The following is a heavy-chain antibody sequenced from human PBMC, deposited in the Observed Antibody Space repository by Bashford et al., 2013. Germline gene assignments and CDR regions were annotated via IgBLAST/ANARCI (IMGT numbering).Heavy chain of an antibody. D-gene: IGHD4-17*01. CDR1: GFTFSSCA. J-gene: IGHJ4*02. Sequence: GGSLRLSCSASGFTFSSCAMHWVRQAPGKGLQYVSAISNNGGSTYYADSVKGRFTISRDNSKNTLYFQMSSLRAEDTAVYYCVKDNRRDYGDYAYFDYWGQGTLVTVSS. CDR2: ISNNGGST. CDR3: VKDNRRDYGDYAYFDY. V-gene: IGHV3-64D*06.